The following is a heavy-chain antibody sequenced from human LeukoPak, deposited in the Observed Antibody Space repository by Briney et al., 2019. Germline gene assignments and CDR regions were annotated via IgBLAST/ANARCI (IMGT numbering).Heavy chain of an antibody. CDR1: GFTFSSYG. J-gene: IGHJ6*02. D-gene: IGHD3-10*01. Sequence: GRSLRLSCAASGFTFSSYGMHWVRQAPGKGLEWVAVIWYDGSNKYYADPVKGRFTISRDNSKNTLYLQMNSLRAEDTAVYYCARETPPGYYGSGPSYYYYGMDVWGQGTTVTVSS. V-gene: IGHV3-33*01. CDR3: ARETPPGYYGSGPSYYYYGMDV. CDR2: IWYDGSNK.